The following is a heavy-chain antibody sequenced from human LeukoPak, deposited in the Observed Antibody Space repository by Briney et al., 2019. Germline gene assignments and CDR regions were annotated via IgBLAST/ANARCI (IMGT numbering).Heavy chain of an antibody. D-gene: IGHD3-3*01. CDR1: GGSISSYY. V-gene: IGHV4-4*07. Sequence: NPSETLSLTCTVSGGSISSYYWSWIRQPAGKGLEWIGRIYTSGSTNYNPSLKSRVTISVDTSKNQFSLKLSSVTAADTAVYYCASQLRDFWSGYSYYMDVWGKGTTVTVSS. CDR2: IYTSGST. CDR3: ASQLRDFWSGYSYYMDV. J-gene: IGHJ6*03.